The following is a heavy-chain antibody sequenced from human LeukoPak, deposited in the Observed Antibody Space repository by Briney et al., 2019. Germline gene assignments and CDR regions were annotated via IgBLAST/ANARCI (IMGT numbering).Heavy chain of an antibody. J-gene: IGHJ4*02. CDR3: AKDTPPRGEWLFSYYFDY. V-gene: IGHV3-23*01. D-gene: IGHD3-3*01. CDR2: ISGSGGST. Sequence: PGGSLRLSCAASGFTFSSYSMNWVRQAPGKGLEWVSAISGSGGSTYYADSVKGRFTISRDNSKNTLYLQMNSLRAEDTAVYYCAKDTPPRGEWLFSYYFDYWGQGTLVTVSS. CDR1: GFTFSSYS.